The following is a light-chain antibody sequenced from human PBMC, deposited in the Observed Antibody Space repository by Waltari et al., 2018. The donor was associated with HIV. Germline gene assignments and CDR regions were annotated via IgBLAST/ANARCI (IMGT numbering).Light chain of an antibody. V-gene: IGLV1-51*01. J-gene: IGLJ3*02. CDR1: SSNIGNNY. Sequence: QSVLTQPPSVSAAPGQKVTISCSGSSSNIGNNYVTWYQQPPGTAPKLLIYDINNRPSGIPDRFSGSKSGTSGTLAITGLQTGDEADYYCGTWDSSLSAWVFGGGTKLTVL. CDR3: GTWDSSLSAWV. CDR2: DIN.